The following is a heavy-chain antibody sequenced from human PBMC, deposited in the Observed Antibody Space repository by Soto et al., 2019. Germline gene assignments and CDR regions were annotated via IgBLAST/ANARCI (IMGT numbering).Heavy chain of an antibody. CDR3: ATLSGGVVPAAMGSYYYGMDV. CDR2: IWYDGSNK. Sequence: ESGGGVVQPGRSLRLSCAASGFTFSSYGMHWVRQAPGKGLEWVAVIWYDGSNKYYADSVKGRFTISRDNSRNTMYLQMNSLRAEDTAVYSCATLSGGVVPAAMGSYYYGMDVWGQGTTVTVSS. J-gene: IGHJ6*02. CDR1: GFTFSSYG. V-gene: IGHV3-33*01. D-gene: IGHD2-2*01.